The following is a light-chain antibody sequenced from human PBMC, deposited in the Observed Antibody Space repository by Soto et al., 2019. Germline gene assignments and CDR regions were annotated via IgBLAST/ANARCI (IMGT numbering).Light chain of an antibody. CDR2: KAS. CDR3: QQYNSYWT. J-gene: IGKJ4*02. V-gene: IGKV1-5*03. Sequence: DIQMTQSPSTLSASIGDRVTITCRASQSISSRVAWYQQKPGKAPKLLIYKASIFESGVPSRFSGSGSGTEFSLTISSLQREDCASYYCQQYNSYWTFAGGTKVEIK. CDR1: QSISSR.